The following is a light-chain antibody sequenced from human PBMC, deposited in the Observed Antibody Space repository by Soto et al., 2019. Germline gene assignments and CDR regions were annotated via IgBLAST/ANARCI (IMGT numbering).Light chain of an antibody. J-gene: IGLJ3*02. CDR1: SSDVGGYNY. CDR3: SSYTSSSTPWV. Sequence: ALTQPASVSGSPGQSITISCTGTSSDVGGYNYVSWYQQHPGKAPKLMIYEVSNRPSGVSNRFSGSKSGNTASLTISGLQAEDEADYYCSSYTSSSTPWVFGGGTKLTVL. CDR2: EVS. V-gene: IGLV2-14*01.